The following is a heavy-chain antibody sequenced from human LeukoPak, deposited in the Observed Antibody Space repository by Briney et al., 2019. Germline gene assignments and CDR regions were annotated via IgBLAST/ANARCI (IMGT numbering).Heavy chain of an antibody. CDR1: GFTFDDYG. J-gene: IGHJ4*02. Sequence: GRSLRLSCAASGFTFDDYGMSWVRQVPGQGLEWVAGISWNGASRGSADSLEGRFTISRDNSKNSVYLQMNSLRAEDTAFYYCARGPGYIDGWYYFDYWGQGTLVTVSS. CDR3: ARGPGYIDGWYYFDY. CDR2: ISWNGASR. D-gene: IGHD6-19*01. V-gene: IGHV3-20*04.